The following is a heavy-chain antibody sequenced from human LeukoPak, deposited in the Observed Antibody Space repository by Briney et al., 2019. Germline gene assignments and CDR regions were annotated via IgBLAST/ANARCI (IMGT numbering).Heavy chain of an antibody. Sequence: GASVKVSCKASGHTFTAYYMYWVRQAPGQGLECMGWINPNTGGTNYAQKFEGRVTMTRDTSINTAYMELSSLTSDDTAVYYCARVAVGAGTRTSGYYYGMDVWGQGTTVTVSS. CDR3: ARVAVGAGTRTSGYYYGMDV. J-gene: IGHJ6*02. V-gene: IGHV1-2*02. CDR2: INPNTGGT. CDR1: GHTFTAYY. D-gene: IGHD6-19*01.